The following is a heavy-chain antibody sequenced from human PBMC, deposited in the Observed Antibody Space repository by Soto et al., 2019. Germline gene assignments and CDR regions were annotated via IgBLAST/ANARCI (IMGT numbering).Heavy chain of an antibody. CDR2: IYYSGST. V-gene: IGHV4-39*01. Sequence: SETLSLTCTVSGGSISSSSYYWGWIRQPPGKGLEWIGSIYYSGSTYYNPSLKSRVTISVDTSKNQFSLKLSSVTAADTAVYYCARQGIQYFDYWGQGTLVTVSS. D-gene: IGHD5-18*01. CDR1: GGSISSSSYY. J-gene: IGHJ4*02. CDR3: ARQGIQYFDY.